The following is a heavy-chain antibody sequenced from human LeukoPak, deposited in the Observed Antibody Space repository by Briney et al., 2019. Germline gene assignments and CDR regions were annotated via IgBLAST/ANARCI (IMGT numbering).Heavy chain of an antibody. CDR2: IIPIFGTA. V-gene: IGHV1-69*01. Sequence: SVKVSCKASGGTFSSYAISWVRQAPGQGLEWMGGIIPIFGTANYAQKFQGRVTITADESTSTAYMELSSLRSEDTAVYYCARDLRVYDFWSGYQPTVFDYWGQGTLVTVSS. CDR3: ARDLRVYDFWSGYQPTVFDY. D-gene: IGHD3-3*01. CDR1: GGTFSSYA. J-gene: IGHJ4*02.